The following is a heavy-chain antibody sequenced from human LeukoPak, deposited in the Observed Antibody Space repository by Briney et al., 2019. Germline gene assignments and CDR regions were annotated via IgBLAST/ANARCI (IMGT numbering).Heavy chain of an antibody. D-gene: IGHD6-19*01. J-gene: IGHJ5*02. CDR3: ARRAVAGRLGWFDP. Sequence: ASVKVSCKASGYTFTSYAMNWVRQAPGQGLEWMGWINTNTGNPTYAQGFTGRFVFSLDTSVSTAYLQISSLKAEDTVVYYCARRAVAGRLGWFDPWGQGTLVTVSS. CDR1: GYTFTSYA. V-gene: IGHV7-4-1*02. CDR2: INTNTGNP.